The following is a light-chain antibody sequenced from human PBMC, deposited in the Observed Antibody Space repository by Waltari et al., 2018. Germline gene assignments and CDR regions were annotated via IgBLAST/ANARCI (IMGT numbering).Light chain of an antibody. J-gene: IGKJ2*01. V-gene: IGKV3-15*01. CDR1: QSVGSK. CDR2: GAS. CDR3: QQYDNWPPYT. Sequence: EVVMTQSPATLSVSPGESATLSCRASQSVGSKIAWYQQKPGQVPRLLIYGASTRATGIPARFSGSGSGTEFILTISSLQSEEFAVYYCQQYDNWPPYTFGQGTKLEIK.